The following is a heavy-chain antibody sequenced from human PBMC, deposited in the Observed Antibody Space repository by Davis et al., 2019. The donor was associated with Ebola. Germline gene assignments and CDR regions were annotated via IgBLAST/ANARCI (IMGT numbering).Heavy chain of an antibody. D-gene: IGHD6-13*01. Sequence: PGGSLRLSCAASGFTFSESWMSWVRQAPGKGLEWVGRIKSKAYGGTIDYAAPVKGRFTISRDDSKNTLYLQMNSLKNEDTAVYYCTTLSLYSHSRWGQGTLVTVSS. V-gene: IGHV3-15*01. CDR3: TTLSLYSHSR. CDR2: IKSKAYGGTI. CDR1: GFTFSESW. J-gene: IGHJ4*02.